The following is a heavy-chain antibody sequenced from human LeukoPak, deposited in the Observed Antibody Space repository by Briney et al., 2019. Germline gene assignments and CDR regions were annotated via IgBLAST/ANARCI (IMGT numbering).Heavy chain of an antibody. CDR3: ARAYDDDYYYYMDV. CDR2: IYHSGTT. D-gene: IGHD3-3*01. J-gene: IGHJ6*03. Sequence: SETLSLTCTVSGGSISSHYWSWIRQPPGKGLEWIGQIYHSGTTNYNPSLKSRVTISVDTSKNQFSLKLTSVTAAGTAVYYCARAYDDDYYYYMDVWGKGTTVTVSS. CDR1: GGSISSHY. V-gene: IGHV4-59*11.